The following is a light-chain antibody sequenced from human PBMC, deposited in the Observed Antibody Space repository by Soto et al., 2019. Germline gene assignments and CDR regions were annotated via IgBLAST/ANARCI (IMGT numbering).Light chain of an antibody. J-gene: IGKJ5*01. CDR2: DAS. CDR1: QSVSSY. CDR3: QQRSNWPPIT. V-gene: IGKV3-11*01. Sequence: DIVLTQSPATLSLSPGEIATLSCRASQSVSSYLAWYQQKHGQAPRLLIYDASNRATGIPARFSGSGSGTDFTLTISSLEPEDFAVYYCQQRSNWPPITFGQGTRLEIK.